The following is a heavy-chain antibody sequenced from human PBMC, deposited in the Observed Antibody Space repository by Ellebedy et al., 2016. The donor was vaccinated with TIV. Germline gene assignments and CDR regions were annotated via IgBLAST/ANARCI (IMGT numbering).Heavy chain of an antibody. J-gene: IGHJ5*02. CDR3: ARDPRLTFIRGVPNWFDP. D-gene: IGHD3-10*01. Sequence: SVKVSCXASGGSFSNFAISWVRQAPGQGLEWMGRIIPILGLTNYAEILQGRVTITADKSTNTTYMELTSLRSEDTAVYYCARDPRLTFIRGVPNWFDPWGQGTLVTVSS. CDR1: GGSFSNFA. CDR2: IIPILGLT. V-gene: IGHV1-69*04.